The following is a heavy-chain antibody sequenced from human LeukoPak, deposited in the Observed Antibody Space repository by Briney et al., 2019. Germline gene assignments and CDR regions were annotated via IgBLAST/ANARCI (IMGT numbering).Heavy chain of an antibody. CDR3: ARDYYDYVWGSYRYTFDY. D-gene: IGHD3-16*02. J-gene: IGHJ4*02. Sequence: GGSLRLSCAAFGFTFSSYWMSWVRQAPGKGLEWVANIKQDGSEKYCVDSVKGRFTISRDNAKNSLYLQMNSLRAEDTAVYYCARDYYDYVWGSYRYTFDYWGQGTLVTVSS. CDR1: GFTFSSYW. CDR2: IKQDGSEK. V-gene: IGHV3-7*01.